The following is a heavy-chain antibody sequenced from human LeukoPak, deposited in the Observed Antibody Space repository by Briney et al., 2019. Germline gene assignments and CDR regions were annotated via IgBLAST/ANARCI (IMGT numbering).Heavy chain of an antibody. J-gene: IGHJ4*02. V-gene: IGHV5-51*01. CDR3: ARSPPRYTTSSGYYFDY. CDR2: IYPGDSDI. Sequence: GESLKISCKGSGYSFTYYWIGWVRQMPGKGLEWMGIIYPGDSDIRYSPSFQGQVTISADNSISTAYLQWSSLQASDTAMYYCARSPPRYTTSSGYYFDYWGQGTLVTVSS. CDR1: GYSFTYYW. D-gene: IGHD6-6*01.